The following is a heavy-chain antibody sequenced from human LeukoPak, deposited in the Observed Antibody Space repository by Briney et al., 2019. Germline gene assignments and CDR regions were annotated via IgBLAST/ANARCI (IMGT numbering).Heavy chain of an antibody. CDR1: GFTFSSYW. D-gene: IGHD2-2*01. J-gene: IGHJ3*02. CDR3: ARGLELGYCSSTSFSNDAFDI. CDR2: INRDGSST. V-gene: IGHV3-74*01. Sequence: GGSLRLSCAASGFTFSSYWMHWVRQAPGKGLVWVSRINRDGSSTSYADSVKGRFTISRGNAKNTVYLQMNSLRAEDTAVYYCARGLELGYCSSTSFSNDAFDIWGQGTMVTVSS.